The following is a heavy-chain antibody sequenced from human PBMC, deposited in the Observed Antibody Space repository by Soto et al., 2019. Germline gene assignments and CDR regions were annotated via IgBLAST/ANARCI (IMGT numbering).Heavy chain of an antibody. CDR3: ARSTYYDILTGSYYYYAMDV. CDR1: GFTVGDNY. Sequence: ESLQLSFAASGFTVGDNYMSWVRQAAGKGLEWVSVIYSEGTPYYADSVKGRFTISRENSNNTLYLHMNNLRAEDTAVYYCARSTYYDILTGSYYYYAMDVWGQGTTVTVSS. V-gene: IGHV3-53*01. CDR2: IYSEGTP. J-gene: IGHJ6*02. D-gene: IGHD3-9*01.